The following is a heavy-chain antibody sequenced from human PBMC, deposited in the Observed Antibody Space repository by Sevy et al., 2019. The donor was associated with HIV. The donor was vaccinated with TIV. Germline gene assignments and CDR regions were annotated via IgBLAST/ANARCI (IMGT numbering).Heavy chain of an antibody. D-gene: IGHD3-3*01. Sequence: GGSLRLSCAASGFTFSSYAMSWVRQAPGKGLEWVSAISGSGGSTYYADSVKGRFTISRDNSKNTLYLQMNSLRAEDTAVYYCAKGLRPSGATYYDFWSGYFSSAREGGYYYGMDVWGQGTTVTVSS. CDR3: AKGLRPSGATYYDFWSGYFSSAREGGYYYGMDV. J-gene: IGHJ6*02. CDR1: GFTFSSYA. V-gene: IGHV3-23*01. CDR2: ISGSGGST.